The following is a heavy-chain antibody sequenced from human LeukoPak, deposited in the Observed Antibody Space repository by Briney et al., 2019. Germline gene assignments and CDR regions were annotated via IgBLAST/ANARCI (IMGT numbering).Heavy chain of an antibody. J-gene: IGHJ6*02. CDR3: AIRNYSPLQDV. Sequence: PGGSLRLSCAASGFTFSSYAMSWVRQAPGKGLEWVSVTYSGGSTYYVDSVKGRFTISRDNSKNTLYLQMNSLRAEDTAVYYCAIRNYSPLQDVWGQGTTVTVSS. V-gene: IGHV3-23*01. CDR2: TYSGGST. CDR1: GFTFSSYA. D-gene: IGHD4-11*01.